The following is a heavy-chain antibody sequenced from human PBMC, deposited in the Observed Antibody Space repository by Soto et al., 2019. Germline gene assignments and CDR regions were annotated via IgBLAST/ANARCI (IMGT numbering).Heavy chain of an antibody. V-gene: IGHV3-23*01. CDR2: ISGSGGST. D-gene: IGHD3-22*01. CDR3: AATYYYDSSGYYPFDI. CDR1: WSTFSSYA. J-gene: IGHJ3*02. Sequence: LXLACAASWSTFSSYAMSWFRQAPGKGLEWVSAISGSGGSTYYAYSVKGRFTISRDNSKNTLYLQMNSLRAEDTAVYYCAATYYYDSSGYYPFDIWGQGTMVTVSS.